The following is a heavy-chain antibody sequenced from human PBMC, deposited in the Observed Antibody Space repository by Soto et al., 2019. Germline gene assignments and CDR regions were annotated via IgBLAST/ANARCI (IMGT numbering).Heavy chain of an antibody. Sequence: SETLSLTCTVSGGSISSYCWSWIRQPPGKGLECIGYIYYSGTTNYNPSLKSRVPMSVDTAKNQFSLKLSSVTAADTAVYYCARGLVDGSGTEKEFYFDYWGQGTLVTVSS. CDR2: IYYSGTT. CDR1: GGSISSYC. D-gene: IGHD3-10*01. V-gene: IGHV4-59*01. J-gene: IGHJ4*02. CDR3: ARGLVDGSGTEKEFYFDY.